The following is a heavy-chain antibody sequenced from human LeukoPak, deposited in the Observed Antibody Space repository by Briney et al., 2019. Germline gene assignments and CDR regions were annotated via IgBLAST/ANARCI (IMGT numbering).Heavy chain of an antibody. CDR3: ARRHGRCSDGSCYYPDY. J-gene: IGHJ4*02. D-gene: IGHD2-15*01. V-gene: IGHV1-8*01. CDR1: GYTFTSYD. Sequence: ASVKVSCKASGYTFTSYDINWVRQATGQGLEWMGWMNPNSGNTGYAQKFQGRVTMTRNSSITTAYMELSSLRSENTAVYYCARRHGRCSDGSCYYPDYWGQGTLVTVSS. CDR2: MNPNSGNT.